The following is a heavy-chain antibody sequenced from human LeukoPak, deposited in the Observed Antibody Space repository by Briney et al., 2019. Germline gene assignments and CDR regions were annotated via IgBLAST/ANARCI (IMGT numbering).Heavy chain of an antibody. J-gene: IGHJ5*02. CDR1: GGSFSGYY. D-gene: IGHD3-16*01. CDR3: ARELGYAPQNWFDP. Sequence: SETLSLTCAVYGGSFSGYYWSWIRQPPGKGLEWIGEINHSGSTNYNPSLKSRVTISVDTSKNQFSLKLSSVTAADTAVYYCARELGYAPQNWFDPWGQGTLVTVSS. CDR2: INHSGST. V-gene: IGHV4-34*01.